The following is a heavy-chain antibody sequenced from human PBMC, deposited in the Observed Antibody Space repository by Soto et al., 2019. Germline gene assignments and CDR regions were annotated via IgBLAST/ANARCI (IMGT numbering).Heavy chain of an antibody. Sequence: QVQLVQSGAEVKKPGSSVKVSCKASGGTFSSYAISWVRQAPGQGLEWMGGIIPIFGTANYAQKFQGRVTITADESTSTASLERSSLRSEGTAVYYCGAVGCSGGSCYSSYYGMDVWGQGTTVTVSS. V-gene: IGHV1-69*12. J-gene: IGHJ6*02. CDR3: GAVGCSGGSCYSSYYGMDV. CDR1: GGTFSSYA. CDR2: IIPIFGTA. D-gene: IGHD2-15*01.